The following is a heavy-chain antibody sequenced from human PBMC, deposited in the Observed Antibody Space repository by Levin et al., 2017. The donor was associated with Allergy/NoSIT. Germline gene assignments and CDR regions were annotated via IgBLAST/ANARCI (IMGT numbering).Heavy chain of an antibody. CDR3: SRMYYDILTGYKGDYYYHYMAV. Sequence: GGSLRLSCAASRFTVSRNSMTWVRQAPGQGLEWVAIIYSGGSIYYADSVKGRFTISRDNSKNTLNLQMNSLKAENTAVNYVSRMYYDILTGYKGDYYYHYMAVCSRVSPVTVTS. J-gene: IGHJ6*03. D-gene: IGHD3-9*01. CDR2: IYSGGSI. V-gene: IGHV3-66*02. CDR1: RFTVSRNS.